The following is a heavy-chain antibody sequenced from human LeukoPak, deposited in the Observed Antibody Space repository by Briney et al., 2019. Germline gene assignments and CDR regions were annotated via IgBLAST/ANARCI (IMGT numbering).Heavy chain of an antibody. V-gene: IGHV4-39*07. Sequence: ASETLSLTCTVSGGSISSSSYYWGWIRQPPGKGLEWIGSIYYSGSTYYNPSLKSRVTISGDTSKNQFSLRLSSVTAADTAVYYCARASYSYDINGWVPFDYWGQGTLVTVPS. CDR2: IYYSGST. CDR3: ARASYSYDINGWVPFDY. J-gene: IGHJ4*02. CDR1: GGSISSSSYY. D-gene: IGHD3-22*01.